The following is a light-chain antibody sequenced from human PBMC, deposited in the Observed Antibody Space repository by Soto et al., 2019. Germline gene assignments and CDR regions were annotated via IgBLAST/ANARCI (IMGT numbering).Light chain of an antibody. V-gene: IGKV3-20*01. Sequence: EIVLTQSPGTLSLSPGERATLSCRASQSVSSNYLAGYQQKPGQAPRPLIYGASSRATGIPDRFSGSGAGTDFTLTISSLEPEDFAVYYCQQYGSSPWTFGQGTKVEIK. CDR3: QQYGSSPWT. CDR1: QSVSSNY. J-gene: IGKJ1*01. CDR2: GAS.